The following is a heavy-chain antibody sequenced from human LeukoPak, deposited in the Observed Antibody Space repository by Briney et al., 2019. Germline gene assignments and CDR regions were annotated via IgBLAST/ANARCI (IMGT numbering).Heavy chain of an antibody. D-gene: IGHD4-23*01. CDR2: IYYSGST. J-gene: IGHJ4*02. CDR3: ARETTVVPYYFDY. V-gene: IGHV4-30-4*08. CDR1: GGSISSGDYY. Sequence: PSETLSLTCTVSGGSISSGDYYWSWIRQPPGKGLEWIGYIYYSGSTYYNPSLKSRVTISVDTSKNQISLKLSSVTAADTAVYYCARETTVVPYYFDYWGQGTLVTVSS.